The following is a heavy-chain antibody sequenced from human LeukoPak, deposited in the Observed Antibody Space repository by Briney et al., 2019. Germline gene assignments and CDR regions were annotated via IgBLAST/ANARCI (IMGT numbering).Heavy chain of an antibody. J-gene: IGHJ3*02. D-gene: IGHD4-17*01. V-gene: IGHV3-23*01. CDR1: GFTFSSYA. CDR3: AKRYGDVATDAFDI. CDR2: ISGSGGST. Sequence: AGGSLRLSCAASGFTFSSYAMSWVCQAPGKGLEWVSAISGSGGSTYYADSVRGRFTISRDNSKNTLYLQMNSLRAEDTAAYYCAKRYGDVATDAFDIWGQGTMVTVSS.